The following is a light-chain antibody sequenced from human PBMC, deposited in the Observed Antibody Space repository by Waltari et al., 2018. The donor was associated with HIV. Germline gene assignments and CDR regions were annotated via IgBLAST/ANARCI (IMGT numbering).Light chain of an antibody. CDR1: HNIDNW. Sequence: IQMTQSPSNLSAPAGDAVILTCRASHNIDNWLAWYQQRPGRAPKLLMSMTSVLEAGVPSRFRGSGYGTTFTLTINSLQPDDFGTYYCQQYSTHYGFGQGT. V-gene: IGKV1-5*03. CDR3: QQYSTHYG. J-gene: IGKJ2*01. CDR2: MTS.